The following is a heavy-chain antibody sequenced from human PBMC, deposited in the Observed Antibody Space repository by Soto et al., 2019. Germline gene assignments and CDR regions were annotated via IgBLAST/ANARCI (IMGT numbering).Heavy chain of an antibody. D-gene: IGHD6-13*01. Sequence: EVQLVESGGGLGQPGGSLRLSCATSGLTFSSYWMSWVRQAPGKGLEWVANIRQDGSEKNYVDSVKGRFTISRDNANNSLYLQMNRLRAEDTAVYYCASGGSWCRYWGQGTLVTVSS. J-gene: IGHJ4*02. CDR1: GLTFSSYW. CDR3: ASGGSWCRY. V-gene: IGHV3-7*01. CDR2: IRQDGSEK.